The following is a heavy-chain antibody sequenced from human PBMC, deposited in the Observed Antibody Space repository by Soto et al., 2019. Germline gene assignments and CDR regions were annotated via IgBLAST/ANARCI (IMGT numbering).Heavy chain of an antibody. J-gene: IGHJ4*02. V-gene: IGHV2-5*02. CDR3: ARRLGYCSGVRCYQPASFDY. CDR1: GFSLNTSGVG. Sequence: QITLKESGPPLVKPTQTLTVTCTFSGFSLNTSGVGVGWIRQPPGKALEWLALIYWDDDKRYSPSLKTRLTITKDSSKNQLVLTMTDVDPVDTATFYCARRLGYCSGVRCYQPASFDYWGQGTLVTVSS. D-gene: IGHD2-15*01. CDR2: IYWDDDK.